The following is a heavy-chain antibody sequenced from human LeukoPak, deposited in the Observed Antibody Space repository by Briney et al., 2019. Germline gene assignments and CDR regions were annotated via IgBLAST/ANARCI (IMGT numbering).Heavy chain of an antibody. V-gene: IGHV3-23*01. CDR2: ISGSGGST. CDR3: AKVTSGYLGYYFDY. CDR1: GFTFSSYA. J-gene: IGHJ4*02. Sequence: GGSLRLSCAASGFTFSSYAMSWVRQAPGKGLEWVSAISGSGGSTYYADSVKGRFTISRDNSKNTLYMQMNSLRAEDTAVYYCAKVTSGYLGYYFDYWGQGTLVTVSS. D-gene: IGHD3-22*01.